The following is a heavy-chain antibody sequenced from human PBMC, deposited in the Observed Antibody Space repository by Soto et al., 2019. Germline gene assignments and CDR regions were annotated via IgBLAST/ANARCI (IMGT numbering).Heavy chain of an antibody. CDR2: MYSGGDT. CDR1: GFTVNTNY. V-gene: IGHV3-53*01. Sequence: GGSLRLSCLVSGFTVNTNYMYWVRQAPGRGLEWVSAMYSGGDTHYADSVKGRFTISRDTSENTLYLRMDKLRVEDTAVYFCVSRIPSWVFDYWGQGTLVTVSS. D-gene: IGHD3-16*01. J-gene: IGHJ4*01. CDR3: VSRIPSWVFDY.